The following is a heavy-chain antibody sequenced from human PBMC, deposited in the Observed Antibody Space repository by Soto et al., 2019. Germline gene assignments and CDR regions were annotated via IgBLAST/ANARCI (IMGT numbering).Heavy chain of an antibody. D-gene: IGHD3-3*01. CDR2: IRSKAYGGTT. Sequence: GGSLRLSCTASGFTFGDYAMSWFRQAPGKGLEWVGFIRSKAYGGTTEYAASVKGRFTISRDDSKSIAYLQMNSLKTEDTAVYYCTRPRITIFGVVPYYFDYWGQGTLVTVSS. J-gene: IGHJ4*02. CDR3: TRPRITIFGVVPYYFDY. CDR1: GFTFGDYA. V-gene: IGHV3-49*03.